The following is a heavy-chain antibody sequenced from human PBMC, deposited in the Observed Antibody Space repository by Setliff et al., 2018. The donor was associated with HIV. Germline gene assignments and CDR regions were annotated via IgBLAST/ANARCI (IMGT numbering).Heavy chain of an antibody. CDR3: AKGAGFYGDYTFDY. Sequence: PSETLSLTCTVSGGSISTSGPGYYWGWVRQPPGGGLEWIGSVYYSGTTYYNPSLKSRVTISVDTSKNQLSLQVTSVTSADTAVYYCAKGAGFYGDYTFDYWGQGHRVTVSS. CDR1: GGSISTSGPGYY. CDR2: VYYSGTT. D-gene: IGHD4-17*01. V-gene: IGHV4-39*07. J-gene: IGHJ4*02.